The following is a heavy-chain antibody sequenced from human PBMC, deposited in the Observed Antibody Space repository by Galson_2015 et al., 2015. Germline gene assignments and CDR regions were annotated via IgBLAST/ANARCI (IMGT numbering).Heavy chain of an antibody. J-gene: IGHJ5*02. D-gene: IGHD3-10*01. CDR1: GYTFTRHA. Sequence: SVKVSCKASGYTFTRHAVHWVRQAPGQSLEWMGWINAGNGHTKYSLKFQDRVTITSDASASTAYMELRSLTSEDTGVYYCAKDGAAGWFDPWGQGTLVTVSS. CDR3: AKDGAAGWFDP. V-gene: IGHV1-3*01. CDR2: INAGNGHT.